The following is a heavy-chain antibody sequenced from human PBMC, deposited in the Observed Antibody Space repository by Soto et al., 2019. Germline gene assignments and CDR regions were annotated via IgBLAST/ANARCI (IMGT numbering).Heavy chain of an antibody. CDR1: GGSVTNSSYY. CDR2: VYSRGRS. J-gene: IGHJ4*02. CDR3: VSQRTTVPTQAYFDY. D-gene: IGHD4-17*01. V-gene: IGHV4-39*01. Sequence: PSETLSLTCTVSGGSVTNSSYYWGWIRQSPGKGLEWIGSVYSRGRSYSKSSVKSRVTISVNTSKNRFSLSLNSVTASDTAVYFCVSQRTTVPTQAYFDYWGPGALVTVS.